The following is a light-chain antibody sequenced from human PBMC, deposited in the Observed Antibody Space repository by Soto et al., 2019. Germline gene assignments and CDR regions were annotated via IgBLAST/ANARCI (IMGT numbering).Light chain of an antibody. Sequence: EVVLTQSPGTLSLSPGERATLSCRASQSVTSTYLAWYQQRPGQAPRLLIYGASSRATGIPDRFSGSGSGTDFTLTISRLEPEDFAVYYCHQYGGPPPFTFVPGTKVDVK. J-gene: IGKJ3*01. V-gene: IGKV3-20*01. CDR3: HQYGGPPPFT. CDR1: QSVTSTY. CDR2: GAS.